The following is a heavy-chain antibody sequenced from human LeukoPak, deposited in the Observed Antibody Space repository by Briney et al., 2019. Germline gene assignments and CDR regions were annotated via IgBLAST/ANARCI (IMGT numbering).Heavy chain of an antibody. CDR1: GGSISSYY. CDR3: ASLLGTDFDY. D-gene: IGHD7-27*01. V-gene: IGHV4-59*01. J-gene: IGHJ4*02. Sequence: SETLSLTCTVSGGSISSYYWSWIRQPPGKGLEWIGYIYYSGSTNYNPSLKSRVTISVDTSKNQFSLKLSSVTAADTAVYYCASLLGTDFDYWGQGTLVTVYS. CDR2: IYYSGST.